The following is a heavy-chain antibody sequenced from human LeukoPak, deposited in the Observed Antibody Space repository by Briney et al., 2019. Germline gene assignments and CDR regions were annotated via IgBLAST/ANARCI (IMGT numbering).Heavy chain of an antibody. Sequence: PGGSLRLSCAASGFSFSKAWMNWVRQAPGKGLEWVGRLKRKTDGGTPDYAAPVKGRFTISGDDSKNTLYLQMNSLKIEDTAVYYCTTDETVTGYGMDVWGQGTMVTVSS. CDR3: TTDETVTGYGMDV. D-gene: IGHD4-17*01. CDR1: GFSFSKAW. CDR2: LKRKTDGGTP. J-gene: IGHJ6*02. V-gene: IGHV3-15*07.